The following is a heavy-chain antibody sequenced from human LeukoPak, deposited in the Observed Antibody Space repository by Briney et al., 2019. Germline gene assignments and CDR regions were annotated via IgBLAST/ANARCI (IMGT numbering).Heavy chain of an antibody. Sequence: GGSLRLSCAASGLTFSSYAMHWVRQAPGKGLEWVAVVSYDGSNEYYADSVKGRFTISRDNSKNTLYLQMNSLRAEDTAVYYCARDFVLRYFDWLLFLDYWGQGTLVTVSS. V-gene: IGHV3-30-3*01. D-gene: IGHD3-9*01. J-gene: IGHJ4*02. CDR1: GLTFSSYA. CDR2: VSYDGSNE. CDR3: ARDFVLRYFDWLLFLDY.